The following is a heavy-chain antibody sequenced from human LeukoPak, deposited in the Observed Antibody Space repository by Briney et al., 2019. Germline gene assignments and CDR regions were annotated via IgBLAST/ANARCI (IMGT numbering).Heavy chain of an antibody. V-gene: IGHV4-39*01. Sequence: SETLSLTCTVSGGSISSSSYYWGWIRQPPGKGLEWIGSTYYGGSTYYNPSLKSRVTISVDTSKNQFSLKLSSVTAADTAVYYCARGSTYYYGSGSYYFDYWGQGTLVTVSS. CDR1: GGSISSSSYY. CDR2: TYYGGST. J-gene: IGHJ4*02. D-gene: IGHD3-10*01. CDR3: ARGSTYYYGSGSYYFDY.